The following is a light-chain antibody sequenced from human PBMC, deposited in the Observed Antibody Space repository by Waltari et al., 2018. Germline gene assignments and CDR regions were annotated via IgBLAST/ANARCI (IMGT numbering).Light chain of an antibody. CDR2: TAS. CDR3: QQASSFPWT. J-gene: IGKJ1*01. Sequence: DIQMTQSPSSVSTSVGDRVTITCRASQSIRSWLAWYQQKPGKAPKLLIYTASTVQTGVPSRVSGSGSGTDFTLTISSLQPEDFATYYCQQASSFPWTFGQGTKVEV. CDR1: QSIRSW. V-gene: IGKV1-12*01.